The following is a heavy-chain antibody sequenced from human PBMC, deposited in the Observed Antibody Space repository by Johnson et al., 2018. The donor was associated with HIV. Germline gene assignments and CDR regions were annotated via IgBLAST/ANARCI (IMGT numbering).Heavy chain of an antibody. V-gene: IGHV3-7*02. CDR2: IKQDGSEK. CDR1: GFMFSDYW. J-gene: IGHJ3*02. CDR3: ARAPKGGDYGEGAFDI. Sequence: VQLVESGGGLVQPGGSLRLSCAASGFMFSDYWMTWVHQAPGKGLEWVANIKQDGSEKYYLASVKGRFTISRDNAKNSLYLQMNSLRAEDTAVYYCARAPKGGDYGEGAFDIWGQGTMVTVSS. D-gene: IGHD4-17*01.